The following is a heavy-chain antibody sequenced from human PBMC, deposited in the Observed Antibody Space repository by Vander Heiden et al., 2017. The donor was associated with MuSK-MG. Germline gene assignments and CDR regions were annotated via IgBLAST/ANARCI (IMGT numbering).Heavy chain of an antibody. Sequence: ELRLVESGGGLVQPGGSLRFCYVASGFTFNSYWVTWVRQAPGKGLEWVANINEDGSETYYVDSVKGRFTISRDNAKNSMSLQMNSLRAEDTAVYYPMSGSGLWGQGTLVTVSS. CDR2: INEDGSET. V-gene: IGHV3-7*01. D-gene: IGHD7-27*01. CDR1: GFTFNSYW. J-gene: IGHJ4*02. CDR3: MSGSGL.